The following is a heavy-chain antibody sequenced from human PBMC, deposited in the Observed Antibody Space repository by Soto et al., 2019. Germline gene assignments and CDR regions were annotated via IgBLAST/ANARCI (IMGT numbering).Heavy chain of an antibody. J-gene: IGHJ6*02. D-gene: IGHD3-10*01. CDR3: ARGGDTMVRGVIIYYYYGMDV. V-gene: IGHV4-38-2*01. CDR2: IHHSGST. Sequence: SETLSLTCAVSGYSISSGYYWGWIRQPPGKGLEWIGSIHHSGSTYYKPSLKSRVTISLDTSRNQFSLRLSSVTAADTAVYYCARGGDTMVRGVIIYYYYGMDVWGQGTTVTVSS. CDR1: GYSISSGYY.